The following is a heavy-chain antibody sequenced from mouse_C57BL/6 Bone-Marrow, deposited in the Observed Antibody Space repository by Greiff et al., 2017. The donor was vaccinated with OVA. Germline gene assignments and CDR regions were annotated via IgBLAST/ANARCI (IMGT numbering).Heavy chain of an antibody. CDR1: GYTFTDYE. J-gene: IGHJ3*01. V-gene: IGHV1-15*01. Sequence: QVQLQQSGAELVRPGASVTLSCKASGYTFTDYEMHWVKQTPVHGLEWIGAIDPETGGTAYNQKFKGKAILTADKSSSTAYMELRSLTSEDSAVYYCTTNWDGAYWGQGTLVTVSA. CDR3: TTNWDGAY. D-gene: IGHD4-1*01. CDR2: IDPETGGT.